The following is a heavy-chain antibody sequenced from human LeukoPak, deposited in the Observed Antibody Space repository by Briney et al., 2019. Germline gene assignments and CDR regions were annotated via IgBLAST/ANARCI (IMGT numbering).Heavy chain of an antibody. CDR3: ARAHWYYYDSSGYSLAFDI. D-gene: IGHD3-22*01. J-gene: IGHJ3*02. CDR2: IYYSGST. V-gene: IGHV4-59*01. CDR1: GGSISSYY. Sequence: NPSETLSLTCTVSGGSISSYYWSWIRQPPGKGLEWIGYIYYSGSTNYNPSLKSRVTISVDTSKDQFSLKLSSVTAADTAVYYCARAHWYYYDSSGYSLAFDIWGQGTMVTVSS.